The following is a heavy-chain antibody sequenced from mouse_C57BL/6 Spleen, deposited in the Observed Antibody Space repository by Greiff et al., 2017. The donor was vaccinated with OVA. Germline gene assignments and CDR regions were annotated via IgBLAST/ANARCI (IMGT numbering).Heavy chain of an antibody. CDR3: ARSHYYCSSSYFDY. Sequence: QVQLQQPGAELVRPGSSVKLSCKASGYTFTSYWMDWVKQRPGQGLEWIGNIYHSDSETHYNQKFKDKATLTVDKSSSTAYMHLSSLTSEDSAVYYCARSHYYCSSSYFDYWGQGTTLTVSS. CDR2: IYHSDSET. CDR1: GYTFTSYW. D-gene: IGHD1-1*01. J-gene: IGHJ2*01. V-gene: IGHV1-61*01.